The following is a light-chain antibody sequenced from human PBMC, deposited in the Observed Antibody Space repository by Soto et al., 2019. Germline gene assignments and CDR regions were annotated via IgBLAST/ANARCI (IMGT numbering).Light chain of an antibody. CDR2: GAS. CDR3: QQYGSSPWT. V-gene: IGKV3-20*01. CDR1: QSVSSN. J-gene: IGKJ1*01. Sequence: EIVLTKSKGRISLSRGERATLSCSASQSVSSNVAWYQQKPGQAPRLLIYGASSRATGIPDRFSGSGSGTDFTLTISRLEPEDFAVYYCQQYGSSPWTFGQGTKVDIK.